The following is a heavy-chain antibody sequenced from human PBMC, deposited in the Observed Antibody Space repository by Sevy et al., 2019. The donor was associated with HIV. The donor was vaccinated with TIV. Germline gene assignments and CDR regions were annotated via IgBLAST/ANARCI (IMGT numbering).Heavy chain of an antibody. V-gene: IGHV3-43*01. CDR3: AKLGGNYGDYDDN. J-gene: IGHJ4*02. D-gene: IGHD4-17*01. Sequence: GGSLRLSCAASGFTFDDYTMHWVRQPPGKGLEWVSLISWDGGRTYYADSMKGQFTFSKENSKNSLFLQMNSLRIEDTAFYYCAKLGGNYGDYDDNWGRGTLVTVSS. CDR1: GFTFDDYT. CDR2: ISWDGGRT.